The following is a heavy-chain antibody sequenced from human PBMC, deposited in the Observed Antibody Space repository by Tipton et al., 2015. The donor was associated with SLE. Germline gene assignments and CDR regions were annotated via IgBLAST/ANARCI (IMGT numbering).Heavy chain of an antibody. CDR1: GGSITDHS. CDR2: IHYSGTT. D-gene: IGHD1-26*01. CDR3: ARHRSGSSWLDP. J-gene: IGHJ5*02. Sequence: TLSLTCTVSGGSITDHSWNWIRQPPGKGLEWIGYIHYSGTTNDNPSLKSRVTMSVDMSKNKFSLKVSSVTAADTAVYFCARHRSGSSWLDPWGQGTLVTVAS. V-gene: IGHV4-59*08.